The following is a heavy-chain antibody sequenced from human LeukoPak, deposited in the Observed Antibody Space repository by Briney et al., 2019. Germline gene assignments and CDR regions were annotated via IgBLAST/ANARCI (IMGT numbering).Heavy chain of an antibody. CDR3: ARDLEGATLHYFDY. Sequence: GASLKVSCKASGYTFTSYGISWVRPAPGQGLEWLGWISAYNGNTNYAQKLQGRVTMTTDTSTSTAYMELRSLRSDDTAVYYCARDLEGATLHYFDYWGQGTLVTVSS. D-gene: IGHD1-26*01. J-gene: IGHJ4*02. CDR1: GYTFTSYG. V-gene: IGHV1-18*01. CDR2: ISAYNGNT.